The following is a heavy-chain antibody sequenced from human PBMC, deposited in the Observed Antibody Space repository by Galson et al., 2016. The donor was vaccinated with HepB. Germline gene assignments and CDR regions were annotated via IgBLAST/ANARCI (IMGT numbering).Heavy chain of an antibody. CDR2: IHHTGNT. J-gene: IGHJ4*02. V-gene: IGHV4-4*02. CDR3: ATPAFWGGF. Sequence: SETLSLTCTVSGGSISSSNWWSWVRQTPGKGLEWIGEIHHTGNTNYHPSLKSRVTLSVDKSKNQFSLKLTSATAADTAGYYCATPAFWGGFWGQGTLVTVSS. D-gene: IGHD7-27*01. CDR1: GGSISSSNW.